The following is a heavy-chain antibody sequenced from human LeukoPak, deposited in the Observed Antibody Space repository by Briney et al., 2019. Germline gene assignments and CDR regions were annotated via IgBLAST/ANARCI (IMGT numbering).Heavy chain of an antibody. CDR1: GFTFSNAW. V-gene: IGHV3-15*01. CDR3: VKDMNSGSPLYYFHS. D-gene: IGHD2/OR15-2a*01. CDR2: VKSKPFDGIT. Sequence: GGSLRLSCAASGFTFSNAWTSWVRQAPGKGLEWVGRVKSKPFDGITDYATPAKGRFTISRDDSRNALYLQVSSLGAEDTAVYYCVKDMNSGSPLYYFHSWGQGTLVTVSS. J-gene: IGHJ4*02.